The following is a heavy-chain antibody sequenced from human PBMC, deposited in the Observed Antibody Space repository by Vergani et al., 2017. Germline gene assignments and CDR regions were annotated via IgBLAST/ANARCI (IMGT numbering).Heavy chain of an antibody. D-gene: IGHD3/OR15-3a*01. CDR2: MNPKSGNT. Sequence: QEQLVQSGAEVRKPGASVKVSCKAPGYNFTSFDINWVRLATGQGLEWMGWMNPKSGNTAYAAKFQGRITMTRDSSTDTAYMEMKSLRSEDTAIYFCARGVLDSKYRHNWFDPWGQGTVVTVSS. J-gene: IGHJ5*02. V-gene: IGHV1-8*01. CDR3: ARGVLDSKYRHNWFDP. CDR1: GYNFTSFD.